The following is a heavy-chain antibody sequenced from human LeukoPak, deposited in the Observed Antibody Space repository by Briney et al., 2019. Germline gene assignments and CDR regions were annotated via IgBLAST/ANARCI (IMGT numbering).Heavy chain of an antibody. V-gene: IGHV3-74*01. CDR3: ARGTYCGGDCLSN. CDR2: IKSDGSTT. CDR1: GFSFSSYW. Sequence: GGSLRLSCAASGFSFSSYWMHWVRQAPGTGLVWVSRIKSDGSTTNYADFVKGRFTISRDNAKNTLYLQMNSLRAEDTAVYYCARGTYCGGDCLSNWGQGTLVTVSS. J-gene: IGHJ4*02. D-gene: IGHD2-21*02.